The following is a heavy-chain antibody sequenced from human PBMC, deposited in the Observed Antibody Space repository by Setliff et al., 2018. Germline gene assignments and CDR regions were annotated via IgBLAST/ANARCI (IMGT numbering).Heavy chain of an antibody. V-gene: IGHV7-4-1*02. J-gene: IGHJ6*03. CDR1: GYIFTTYA. D-gene: IGHD2-21*02. Sequence: ASVKVSCKASGYIFTTYAIGWMRQAPGQGPEWMRWINTNTGNPSYAQGFTGRFVFSLDTSVSTAYLQISGLKGEDSAVYYCARASRFGTAVYRGDYYMDVWGKGTTVTVSS. CDR3: ARASRFGTAVYRGDYYMDV. CDR2: INTNTGNP.